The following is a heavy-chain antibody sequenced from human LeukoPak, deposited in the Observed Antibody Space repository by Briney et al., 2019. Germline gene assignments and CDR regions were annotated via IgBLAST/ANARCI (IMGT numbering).Heavy chain of an antibody. CDR3: ASQRMVYASFDY. J-gene: IGHJ4*02. Sequence: GGSLRLSCAASGFTFSSYSMNWVRQAPGKGLEWVSSISSSSSYIYYADSVKGRFTISRDNAKNSLYLQMNSLRAEDTAVYYCASQRMVYASFDYWGQGTLVTVSS. D-gene: IGHD2-8*01. V-gene: IGHV3-21*01. CDR2: ISSSSSYI. CDR1: GFTFSSYS.